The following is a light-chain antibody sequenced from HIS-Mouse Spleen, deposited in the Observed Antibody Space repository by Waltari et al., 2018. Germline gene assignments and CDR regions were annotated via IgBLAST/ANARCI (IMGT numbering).Light chain of an antibody. CDR1: SSDVGSYNL. CDR3: CSYAGSSTL. V-gene: IGLV2-23*01. CDR2: EGS. J-gene: IGLJ3*02. Sequence: QSALTQPASVSGSPGQSITISCTGTSSDVGSYNLVSWYQQHPGKAPKLMIYEGSKRPSWVSIRFSGSKSGNTASLTIAGLHAEDEADYYCCSYAGSSTLFGGGTKLTVL.